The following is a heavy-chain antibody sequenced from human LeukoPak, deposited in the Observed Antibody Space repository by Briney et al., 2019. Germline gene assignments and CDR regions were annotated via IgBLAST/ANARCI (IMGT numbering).Heavy chain of an antibody. CDR2: IRYDGSNK. Sequence: GGSLRLSCVGSGFTFSSYWMTWVRQAPGKGLEWVAFIRYDGSNKYYADSVKGRFTISRDSSKNTLYLQMNNLRVEDTAVYYCAKGIHYYDSSGYYYWGQGTLVTVSS. J-gene: IGHJ4*02. CDR1: GFTFSSYW. D-gene: IGHD3-22*01. CDR3: AKGIHYYDSSGYYY. V-gene: IGHV3-30*02.